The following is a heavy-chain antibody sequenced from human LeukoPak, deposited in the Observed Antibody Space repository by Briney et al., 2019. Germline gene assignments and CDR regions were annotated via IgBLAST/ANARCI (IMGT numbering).Heavy chain of an antibody. CDR3: ARCLTYCTNGVCCTGFDY. CDR1: GYSISSGYY. V-gene: IGHV4-38-2*02. CDR2: IYHSGST. Sequence: SETLSLTCTVSGYSISSGYYWGWIRQPPGKGLEWIGSIYHSGSTYYNPSLKSRVTISVDTSKNQFSLKLSSVTAADTAVYYCARCLTYCTNGVCCTGFDYWGQGTLVTVSS. D-gene: IGHD2-8*01. J-gene: IGHJ4*02.